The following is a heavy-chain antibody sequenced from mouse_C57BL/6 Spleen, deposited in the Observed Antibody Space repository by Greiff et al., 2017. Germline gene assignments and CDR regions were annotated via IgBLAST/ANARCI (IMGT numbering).Heavy chain of an antibody. Sequence: EVKLMESGGGLVKPGGSLKLSCAASGFTFSSYTMSWVRQTPEKRLEWVATISGGGGNTYYPDSVKGRFTISRDNAKNTLYLQMSSLRSEDTALYYCARRPYDGFFDYWGQGTTLTVSS. D-gene: IGHD2-3*01. CDR1: GFTFSSYT. V-gene: IGHV5-9*01. CDR2: ISGGGGNT. J-gene: IGHJ2*01. CDR3: ARRPYDGFFDY.